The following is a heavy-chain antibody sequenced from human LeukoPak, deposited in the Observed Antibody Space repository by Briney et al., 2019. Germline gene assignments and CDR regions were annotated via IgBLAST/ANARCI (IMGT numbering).Heavy chain of an antibody. CDR1: GYTFTIYA. CDR2: INAGNGNT. D-gene: IGHD6-13*01. V-gene: IGHV1-3*01. Sequence: GATVKVSCKASGYTFTIYAMHWVRQAPGQRLEWMGWINAGNGNTKYSQKFQGRVTITRDTSASTAYMELSSLRSEDTAVYYCARGYSSSWYLWFDPWGQGTLVTVSS. CDR3: ARGYSSSWYLWFDP. J-gene: IGHJ5*02.